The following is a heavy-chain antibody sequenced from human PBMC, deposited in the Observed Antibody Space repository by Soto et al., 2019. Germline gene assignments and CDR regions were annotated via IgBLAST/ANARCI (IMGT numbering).Heavy chain of an antibody. Sequence: GASVKVSCKASGYTFTSYGISWVRQAPGQGLEWMGWISAYNGNTNYAQKLQGIVTMTTGTSTSTAYMELRSLRSDDTAVYYCARASNYDFWSGYSGNWFDPWGQGTLVTVSS. CDR3: ARASNYDFWSGYSGNWFDP. V-gene: IGHV1-18*01. CDR2: ISAYNGNT. CDR1: GYTFTSYG. D-gene: IGHD3-3*01. J-gene: IGHJ5*02.